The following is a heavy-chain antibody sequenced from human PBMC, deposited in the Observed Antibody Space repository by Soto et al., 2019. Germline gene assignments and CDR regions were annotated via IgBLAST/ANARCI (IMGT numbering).Heavy chain of an antibody. CDR1: GYTFTSYY. J-gene: IGHJ6*02. Sequence: ASVKVSCKASGYTFTSYYMHWVRQAPGQGLEWMGIINPSGGSTSYAQKFQGRVTMTRDTSTSTVYMELSSLRSEDTAVYYCARGRTTGTTFSYYGMGVWGQGTTVTVSS. V-gene: IGHV1-46*01. D-gene: IGHD1-1*01. CDR3: ARGRTTGTTFSYYGMGV. CDR2: INPSGGST.